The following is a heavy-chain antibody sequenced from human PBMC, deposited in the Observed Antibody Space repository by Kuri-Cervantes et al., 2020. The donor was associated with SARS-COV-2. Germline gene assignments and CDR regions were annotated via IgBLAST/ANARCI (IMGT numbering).Heavy chain of an antibody. CDR1: RYEFPRYG. CDR2: INPSGGGT. CDR3: ARGANTKRLLNIVVENNWFDP. D-gene: IGHD2-15*01. Sequence: ASVKVSCKASRYEFPRYGISWVRQAPGQGLEWMGIINPSGGGTSYAQKFQGRVTMTRDTSTSTVYMELSSLRSEDTAVYYCARGANTKRLLNIVVENNWFDPWGQGTLVTVSS. J-gene: IGHJ5*02. V-gene: IGHV1-46*03.